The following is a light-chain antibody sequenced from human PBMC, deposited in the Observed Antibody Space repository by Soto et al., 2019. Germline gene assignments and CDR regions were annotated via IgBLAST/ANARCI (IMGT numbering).Light chain of an antibody. CDR2: VAS. CDR1: QSVNSN. J-gene: IGKJ4*01. V-gene: IGKV3-15*01. Sequence: EIVMTQSPVTLSVSPGDRATLSSRACQSVNSNLAWYQQKPGQTPKLLIYVASTRATGIPARFSGSGSGTEFTLTISSLQSEDFAVYYCQQYNVWPLTFGGGTKVEFK. CDR3: QQYNVWPLT.